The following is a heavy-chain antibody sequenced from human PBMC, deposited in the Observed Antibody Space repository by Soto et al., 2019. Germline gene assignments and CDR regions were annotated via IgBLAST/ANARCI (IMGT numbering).Heavy chain of an antibody. J-gene: IGHJ2*01. CDR3: AQTLGSAVAGPGRFDL. Sequence: QVQLMQSGAEVKKPGSSVKVSCKASGGTFSRYAISWVRQAPGQGLEWMGGITPMFGTANYAQKFQGRVTISADESTSTVHMELRRLRSEDTAVHYCAQTLGSAVAGPGRFDLWGRGTLVIVSS. V-gene: IGHV1-69*12. CDR1: GGTFSRYA. D-gene: IGHD6-19*01. CDR2: ITPMFGTA.